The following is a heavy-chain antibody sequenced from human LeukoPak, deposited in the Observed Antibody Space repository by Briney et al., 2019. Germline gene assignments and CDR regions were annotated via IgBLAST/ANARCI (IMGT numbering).Heavy chain of an antibody. D-gene: IGHD4-17*01. Sequence: ASVKVSCKASGYTFTSYYMHWVRQAPGQGLEWMGIINPSGGSTSYAQKFQGRVTMTRDTSTSTVYMELSSLRSEDTAVYYCASSDYVANWFDPWGQGTLVTVSS. CDR1: GYTFTSYY. CDR2: INPSGGST. CDR3: ASSDYVANWFDP. V-gene: IGHV1-46*01. J-gene: IGHJ5*02.